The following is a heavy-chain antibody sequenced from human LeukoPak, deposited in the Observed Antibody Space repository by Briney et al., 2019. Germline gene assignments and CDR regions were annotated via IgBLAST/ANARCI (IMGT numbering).Heavy chain of an antibody. J-gene: IGHJ4*02. CDR1: GFTFTSYA. CDR2: ISGSGGNT. Sequence: PGGSLRLSCAASGFTFTSYAMSWVRQAPGKGLEWLSTISGSGGNTYYADSVKGRFTTSRDNSKNMLYLQMNSLRAEDTAVYYCAKDSFWTSVAGTGFDYWGQGTLVTVSS. D-gene: IGHD6-19*01. V-gene: IGHV3-23*01. CDR3: AKDSFWTSVAGTGFDY.